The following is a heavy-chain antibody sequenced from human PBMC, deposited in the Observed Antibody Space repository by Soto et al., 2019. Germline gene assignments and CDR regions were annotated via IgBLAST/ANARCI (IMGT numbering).Heavy chain of an antibody. V-gene: IGHV3-7*03. J-gene: IGHJ4*02. CDR1: GFTFSTSW. CDR2: IKEDGSEK. Sequence: EVQLVESGGGLVQPGGSLRLSCAASGFTFSTSWMNWVRQAPGKGLEWVAGIKEDGSEKYYGDSVRGRFTVSRDNAKNSLYLQMNSLRLEDTAVYYCVRARIDYWGQGNLVIVSS. CDR3: VRARIDY.